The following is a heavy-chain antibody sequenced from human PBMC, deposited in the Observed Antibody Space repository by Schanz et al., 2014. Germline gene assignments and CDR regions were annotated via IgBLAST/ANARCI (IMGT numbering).Heavy chain of an antibody. CDR3: ARDRDQWDGNFCDF. D-gene: IGHD1-26*01. CDR2: ISAYNGNM. Sequence: QVQLVQSGGEVKKPGASVKVSCKASGYTFRHYGISWLRQAPGQGLEWMGWISAYNGNMNYAPKFQGRVTMTTDTSTSTAYMELRSLRSDDTAVYYCARDRDQWDGNFCDFWGQGTLVTVSS. CDR1: GYTFRHYG. V-gene: IGHV1-18*04. J-gene: IGHJ4*02.